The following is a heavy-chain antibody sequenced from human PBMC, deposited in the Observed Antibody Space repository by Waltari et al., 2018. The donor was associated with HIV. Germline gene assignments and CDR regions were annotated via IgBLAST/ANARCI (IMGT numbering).Heavy chain of an antibody. J-gene: IGHJ6*02. CDR2: IWYDGSKK. CDR1: VVSFSSYG. V-gene: IGHV3-33*01. CDR3: ARGVHDFYYGMDV. Sequence: QLQLVESGGGVVQPGRSMRLARAGSVVSFSSYGVHWVRQAPGKGLEWVAVIWYDGSKKYYADSVKGRFTISRDNSKNTLYLQMNSLRDEDTAVYYCARGVHDFYYGMDVWGQGTSVTVSS.